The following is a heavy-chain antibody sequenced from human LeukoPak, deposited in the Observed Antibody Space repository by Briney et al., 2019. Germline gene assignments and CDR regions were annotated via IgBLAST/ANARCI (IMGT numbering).Heavy chain of an antibody. CDR1: GGSISSGGYS. D-gene: IGHD2-15*01. CDR2: IYHSGST. V-gene: IGHV4-30-2*01. J-gene: IGHJ4*02. Sequence: SQTLSLTCAVSGGSISSGGYSWSWIRQPPGKGLEWIGYIYHSGSTYYNPSLKSRVTISVDRSKNQFSLKLSSVTAADTAVYYCARGYHDYFDYWGRGTLVTVSS. CDR3: ARGYHDYFDY.